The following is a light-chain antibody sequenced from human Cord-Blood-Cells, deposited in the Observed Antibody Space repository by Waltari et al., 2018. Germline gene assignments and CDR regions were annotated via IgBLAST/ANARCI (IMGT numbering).Light chain of an antibody. CDR2: DVS. J-gene: IGLJ2*01. Sequence: QSALTQPASVSGSPGQSITISCTGTSSDVGGYNYVSWYQQHPGKAPKLMIYDVSNRPPGVSNRFSGSKSGNTAPLTSSGLQAEDEAYYYCSSYNSSSTVVFGGGTKLTVL. CDR1: SSDVGGYNY. CDR3: SSYNSSSTVV. V-gene: IGLV2-14*01.